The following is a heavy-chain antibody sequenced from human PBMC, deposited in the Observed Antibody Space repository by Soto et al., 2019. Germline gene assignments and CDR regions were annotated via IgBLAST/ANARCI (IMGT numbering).Heavy chain of an antibody. CDR2: INPNSGGT. V-gene: IGHV1-2*04. D-gene: IGHD6-13*01. CDR1: GYTFTGYY. Sequence: QVQLVQSGAEVKKPGASVKVSCKASGYTFTGYYMHWVRQAPGQGLEWMGWINPNSGGTNYAQKFQGWVTMTRDTSTSTANMELSRLRSHDTAVYYCARGCSSWYGMAVWGQGTTVTVSS. J-gene: IGHJ6*02. CDR3: ARGCSSWYGMAV.